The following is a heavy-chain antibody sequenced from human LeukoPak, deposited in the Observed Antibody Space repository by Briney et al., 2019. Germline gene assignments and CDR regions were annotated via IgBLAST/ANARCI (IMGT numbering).Heavy chain of an antibody. V-gene: IGHV3-21*01. CDR2: ISSSSSYI. D-gene: IGHD2-2*01. J-gene: IGHJ4*02. Sequence: PGGSLRLSCAASGFTFSSYSMNWVRQAPGKGLEWVSSISSSSSYIYYADSVKGRFTISRDNAKNSLYLQMNSLRAEDTAVYYCASIPAAIIRPDYWGQGTLVTVSS. CDR1: GFTFSSYS. CDR3: ASIPAAIIRPDY.